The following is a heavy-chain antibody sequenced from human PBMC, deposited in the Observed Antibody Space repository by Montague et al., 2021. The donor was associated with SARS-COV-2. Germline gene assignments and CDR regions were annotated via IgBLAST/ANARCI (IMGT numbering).Heavy chain of an antibody. D-gene: IGHD2-2*01. CDR2: ISYDGSNK. V-gene: IGHV3-30*04. CDR1: GFTFSSYA. J-gene: IGHJ6*02. Sequence: SLRLSCAASGFTFSSYAMHWVRQAPGKGLEWVAVISYDGSNKYYVDSVKGRFSISRDNSKNTLYLQMNSLRAEDTAVYYCARQLIVFVPAAPGSPTHETYDNAMDVWGQGTTVTVSS. CDR3: ARQLIVFVPAAPGSPTHETYDNAMDV.